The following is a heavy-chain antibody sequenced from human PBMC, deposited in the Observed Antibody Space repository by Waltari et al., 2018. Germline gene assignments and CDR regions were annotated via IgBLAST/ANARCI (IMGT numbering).Heavy chain of an antibody. CDR2: ISSSSSYI. J-gene: IGHJ6*03. Sequence: EVQLVESGGGLVKPGGSLRLSCAASGFTFSSYSMYWVRQAPGKGLEWVSSISSSSSYIYYADSVKGRFTISRDNAKNSLYLQMNSLRAEDTAVYYCARGVAAAVYSYYYYMDVWGKGTTVTVSS. CDR1: GFTFSSYS. V-gene: IGHV3-21*01. CDR3: ARGVAAAVYSYYYYMDV. D-gene: IGHD6-13*01.